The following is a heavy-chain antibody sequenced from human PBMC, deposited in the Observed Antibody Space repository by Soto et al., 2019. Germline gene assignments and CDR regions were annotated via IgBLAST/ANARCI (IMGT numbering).Heavy chain of an antibody. V-gene: IGHV1-18*04. CDR2: VSGSNGNT. Sequence: QVQLVQSEAEVKKPGASVKVSCEASGYTFINHGISWVRQAPGQGLEWMAWVSGSNGNTKYAQKFQGRVTMTTETSTSTAHVELRNLRSDATAVYFCARDFYPLAYYFDPWGQGTLDTVSS. J-gene: IGHJ4*02. CDR1: GYTFINHG. CDR3: ARDFYPLAYYFDP.